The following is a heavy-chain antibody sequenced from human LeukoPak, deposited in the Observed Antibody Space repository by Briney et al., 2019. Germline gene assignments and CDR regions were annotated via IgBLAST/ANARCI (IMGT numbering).Heavy chain of an antibody. CDR3: ASDDGYNSGLIYYFDY. CDR2: IIPILGIA. D-gene: IGHD5-24*01. Sequence: GASVKVSCKASGGTFSSYAISWVRQAPGQGLEWMGRIIPILGIANYAQKFQGRVTITADKSTSTAYMELSSLRSEDTAVYYCASDDGYNSGLIYYFDYWGQGTLVTVSS. J-gene: IGHJ4*02. V-gene: IGHV1-69*04. CDR1: GGTFSSYA.